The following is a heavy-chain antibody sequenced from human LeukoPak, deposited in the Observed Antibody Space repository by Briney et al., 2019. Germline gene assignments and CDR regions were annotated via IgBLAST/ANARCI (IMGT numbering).Heavy chain of an antibody. Sequence: SVKVSCKASGFTFNGYYVHWVRQAPGQGLEWMGRIIPIFGTANYAQKFQGRVTITTDESTSTAYMELSSLRSEDTAVYYCATHSSGWYFFDYWGQGTLVTVSS. J-gene: IGHJ4*02. V-gene: IGHV1-69*05. CDR3: ATHSSGWYFFDY. CDR1: GFTFNGYY. D-gene: IGHD6-19*01. CDR2: IIPIFGTA.